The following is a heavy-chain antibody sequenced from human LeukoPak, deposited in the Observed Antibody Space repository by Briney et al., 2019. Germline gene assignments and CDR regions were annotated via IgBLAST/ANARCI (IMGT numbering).Heavy chain of an antibody. CDR2: IYYSGST. D-gene: IGHD3-16*01. CDR3: ARGPYVYFDY. Sequence: PSETLSLTCTVSGGSISSYYWSWIRQPPGKGLEWIGYIYYSGSTNYNPSLESRVTISADTSKNQFSLKLSSVTAADTAVYYCARGPYVYFDYWGQGTLVTVSS. J-gene: IGHJ4*02. CDR1: GGSISSYY. V-gene: IGHV4-59*01.